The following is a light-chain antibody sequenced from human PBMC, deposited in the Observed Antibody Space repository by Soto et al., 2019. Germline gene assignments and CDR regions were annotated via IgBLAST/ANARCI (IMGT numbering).Light chain of an antibody. CDR3: QQYSSYPSLT. J-gene: IGKJ4*01. CDR2: KAS. CDR1: QTINNL. Sequence: DIPMTQSPSTLSASVGDRVSITCRASQTINNLMAWYQQKPGQAPKLLIYKASNLETGVPSRFSGSGSGTEFTLTISSLQPDDFATYYCQQYSSYPSLTFGGGTKVEIK. V-gene: IGKV1-5*03.